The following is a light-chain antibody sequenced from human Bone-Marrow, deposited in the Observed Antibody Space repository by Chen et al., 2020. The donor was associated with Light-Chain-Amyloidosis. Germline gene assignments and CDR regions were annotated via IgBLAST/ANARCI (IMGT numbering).Light chain of an antibody. CDR2: DAS. CDR3: QQYDNLIFT. J-gene: IGKJ3*01. CDR1: QDISNY. Sequence: DIQMTQSPSSLSASVGDRVTITCQASQDISNYLNWYQQKPGKAPKLLIYDASNLETGFPSRFSGSGSGTDFTFTISSLQHEDIATYYCQQYDNLIFTFGPGTKVDIK. V-gene: IGKV1-33*01.